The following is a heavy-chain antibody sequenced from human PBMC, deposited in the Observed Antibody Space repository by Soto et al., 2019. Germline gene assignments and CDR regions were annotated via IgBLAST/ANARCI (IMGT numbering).Heavy chain of an antibody. Sequence: SETLSLTCTVSGGSISSYYWSWIRQPPGKGLEWIGYIYYSGSTYYNPSLKSRVTISLDISKSQFSLRLTSVTAADTAVYYCARYNAASGTYYFDFWGQGALVTVSS. CDR3: ARYNAASGTYYFDF. CDR1: GGSISSYY. D-gene: IGHD6-13*01. CDR2: IYYSGST. J-gene: IGHJ4*02. V-gene: IGHV4-59*12.